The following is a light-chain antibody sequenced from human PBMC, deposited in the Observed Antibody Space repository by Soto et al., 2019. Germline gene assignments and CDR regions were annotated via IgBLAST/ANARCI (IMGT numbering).Light chain of an antibody. J-gene: IGKJ4*01. CDR3: QQYNKWPRT. V-gene: IGKV3D-15*01. CDR2: GTY. CDR1: ERLTTN. Sequence: EIVLTQSPATQSVSPGEGVTLSCRASERLTTNLAWYQQSPGQAPRLLIYGTYTRATGIPTRFSGSGTGTEFTLTISSLESEDFAVYYCQQYNKWPRTFGGGTKVDIK.